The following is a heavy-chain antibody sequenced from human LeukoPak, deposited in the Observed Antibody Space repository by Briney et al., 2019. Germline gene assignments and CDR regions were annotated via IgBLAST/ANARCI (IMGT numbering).Heavy chain of an antibody. CDR2: IISIFGTA. CDR3: ARNLGFPPWYFDL. D-gene: IGHD3-16*01. CDR1: GGIFSSYA. Sequence: SVKVSCKASGGIFSSYAISWVRQAPGQGLEWMGGIISIFGTANYAQKFQGRVTITADESTSTAYMELSSLRSEDTAVYYCARNLGFPPWYFDLWGRGTLVTVSS. J-gene: IGHJ2*01. V-gene: IGHV1-69*13.